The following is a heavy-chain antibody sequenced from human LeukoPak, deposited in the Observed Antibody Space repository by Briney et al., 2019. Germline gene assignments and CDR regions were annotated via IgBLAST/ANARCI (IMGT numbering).Heavy chain of an antibody. D-gene: IGHD4-11*01. CDR1: GFTFSSYW. CDR3: ARRMTTVTAYFDY. Sequence: PGGSLRLSCAASGFTFSSYWMSWVRQAPGKELEWVANIKQDGSEKYYVDSVKGRFTISRDNAKNSLYLQMNSLRAEDTAVYYCARRMTTVTAYFDYWGQGTLVTVSS. V-gene: IGHV3-7*01. J-gene: IGHJ4*02. CDR2: IKQDGSEK.